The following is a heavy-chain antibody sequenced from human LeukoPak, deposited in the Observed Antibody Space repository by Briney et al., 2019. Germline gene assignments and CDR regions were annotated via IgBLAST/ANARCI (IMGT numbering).Heavy chain of an antibody. V-gene: IGHV3-33*01. D-gene: IGHD3-22*01. CDR2: IWYDGSNK. Sequence: QPGGSLRLSCAASGFTFSSYGMHWVRQAPGKGLEWVAVIWYDGSNKYYADSVKGRFTISRDNSKNTLYLQMNSLRAEDTAVYYCARDATMIAPAYYYGMDVWGQGTTVTVSS. J-gene: IGHJ6*02. CDR3: ARDATMIAPAYYYGMDV. CDR1: GFTFSSYG.